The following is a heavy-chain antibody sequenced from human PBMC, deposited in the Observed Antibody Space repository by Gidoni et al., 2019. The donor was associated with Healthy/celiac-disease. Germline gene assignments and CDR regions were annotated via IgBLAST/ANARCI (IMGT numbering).Heavy chain of an antibody. D-gene: IGHD6-19*01. V-gene: IGHV3-7*01. J-gene: IGHJ4*02. Sequence: EVQLVESGGGLVKPGGSLRISCADSGFTFSSYWMSWVRQAPGKGLEWVANIKQDGSEKYYVDSVKGRFTISRDNAKNSLYLQMNSLRAEDTAVYYCARDLAVAGDYWGQGTLVTVSS. CDR3: ARDLAVAGDY. CDR2: IKQDGSEK. CDR1: GFTFSSYW.